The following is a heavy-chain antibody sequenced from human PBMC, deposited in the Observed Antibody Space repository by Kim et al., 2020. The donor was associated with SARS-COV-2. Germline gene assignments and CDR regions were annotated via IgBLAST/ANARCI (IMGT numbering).Heavy chain of an antibody. V-gene: IGHV3-74*01. D-gene: IGHD3-22*01. Sequence: GRFTISRDNAKNTLYLQMNSLRAEDTAVYYCAITYYYDSSGYYYYYGMDVWGQGTTVTVSS. CDR3: AITYYYDSSGYYYYYGMDV. J-gene: IGHJ6*02.